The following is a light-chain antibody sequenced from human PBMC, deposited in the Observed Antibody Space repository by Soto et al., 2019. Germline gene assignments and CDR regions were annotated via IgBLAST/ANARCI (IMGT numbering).Light chain of an antibody. CDR3: QQGYSLPIT. V-gene: IGKV1-39*01. J-gene: IGKJ5*01. CDR2: ATS. CDR1: QAIFTC. Sequence: DIQVTQSPSSLSASVGDRVTITCRSSQAIFTCLNWYQQKEGKAPRFLIYATSNLQSGVPSRFSGTGSGTEFTLTISSLQPEDFATYFCQQGYSLPITFGQGTRLDIK.